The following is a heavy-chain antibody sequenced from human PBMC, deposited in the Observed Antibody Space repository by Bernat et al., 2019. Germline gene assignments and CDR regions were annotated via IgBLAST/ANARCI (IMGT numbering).Heavy chain of an antibody. D-gene: IGHD2-8*02. CDR1: GFTFSSYA. CDR3: ARDRPRHKSGVHWWVA. J-gene: IGHJ4*02. CDR2: ISYDGSNK. Sequence: QVQLVESGGGVVQPGRSLRLSCAASGFTFSSYAMHWVRQAPGKGLEWVAVISYDGSNKYYADSVKGRFTISRDNSKNTLYLQMNSLRAEDTAVYYCARDRPRHKSGVHWWVAWGQGTLVTVSS. V-gene: IGHV3-30-3*01.